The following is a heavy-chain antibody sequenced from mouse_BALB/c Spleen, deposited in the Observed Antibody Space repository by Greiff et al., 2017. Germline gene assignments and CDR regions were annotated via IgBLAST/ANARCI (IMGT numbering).Heavy chain of an antibody. V-gene: IGHV5-17*02. CDR1: GFTFSSFG. CDR3: ARTRYAMDY. CDR2: ISSGSSTI. Sequence: EVKVVESGGGLVQPGGSRKLSCAASGFTFSSFGMHWVRQAPEKGLEWVAYISSGSSTIYCADTVKGRFTISRDNPKNTLFLQMTSLKSEDTAMYYCARTRYAMDYWGQGTSVTVSS. J-gene: IGHJ4*01.